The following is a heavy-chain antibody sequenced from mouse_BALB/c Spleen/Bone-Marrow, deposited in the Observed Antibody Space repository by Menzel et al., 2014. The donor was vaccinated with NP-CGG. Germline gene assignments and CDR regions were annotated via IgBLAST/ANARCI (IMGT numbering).Heavy chain of an antibody. CDR1: GFAFSRYW. CDR3: ARPDDGYYAMDY. J-gene: IGHJ4*01. Sequence: DSRGDLVQPGGSLKLSCAASGFAFSRYWMSWVRQAPGKGLEWIGEITPDSSTINYTPSLKDKFIISRDNAKNTLYLQMSKVRSEDTALYYWARPDDGYYAMDYWGQGTSATVSS. D-gene: IGHD2-3*01. CDR2: ITPDSSTI. V-gene: IGHV4-1*02.